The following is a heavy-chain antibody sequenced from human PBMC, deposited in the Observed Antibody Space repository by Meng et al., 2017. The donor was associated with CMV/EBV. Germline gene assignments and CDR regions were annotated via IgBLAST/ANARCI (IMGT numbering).Heavy chain of an antibody. CDR2: ISSSSSTI. J-gene: IGHJ6*02. Sequence: GGSLRLSCAASGFTFSSYSMNWVRQAPGKGLEWVSYISSSSSTIYYADSVKGRFTISRDNAKNSLYLQMNSLRAEDTAVYYRARTTSAGGTPWYYYYYGMDVWGQGTTVTVSS. D-gene: IGHD6-13*01. CDR1: GFTFSSYS. CDR3: ARTTSAGGTPWYYYYYGMDV. V-gene: IGHV3-48*04.